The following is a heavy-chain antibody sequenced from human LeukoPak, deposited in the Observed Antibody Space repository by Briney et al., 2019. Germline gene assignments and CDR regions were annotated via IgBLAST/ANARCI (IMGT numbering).Heavy chain of an antibody. J-gene: IGHJ4*02. D-gene: IGHD1-26*01. V-gene: IGHV1-3*01. CDR1: GYTFTSYA. CDR2: INAGNGNT. Sequence: ASVKVSCKASGYTFTSYAMHWVRQAPGQRLEWMGWINAGNGNTKYSQKFQGRVTITRDTSASTAYMELSSLRSEDTAVYYCARPVSGSYYVGYFDYWGQGTLVTVSS. CDR3: ARPVSGSYYVGYFDY.